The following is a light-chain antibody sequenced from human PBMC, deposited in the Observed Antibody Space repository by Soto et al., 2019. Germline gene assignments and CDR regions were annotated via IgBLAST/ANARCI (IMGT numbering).Light chain of an antibody. Sequence: QAVVTQEPSLSVSPGGTVTLTCGLSSGSVSGSYYPSWYQQAPGQPPRTLIFSTNTRSSGVPDRFSGSILGDRAALTITGAQADDEGHYYCLLYLGSDIALFGGGTKLTVL. V-gene: IGLV8-61*01. CDR3: LLYLGSDIAL. CDR2: STN. CDR1: SGSVSGSYY. J-gene: IGLJ3*02.